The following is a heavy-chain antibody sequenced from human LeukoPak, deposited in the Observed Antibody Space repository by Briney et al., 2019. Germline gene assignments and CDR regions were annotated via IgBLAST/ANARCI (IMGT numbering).Heavy chain of an antibody. J-gene: IGHJ4*02. CDR2: ITTDGSDS. CDR3: ATSKDGLGDY. Sequence: GGSLRLSCEVSGFAFSAYWMSWVRQAPGKGLEWVSRITTDGSDSGYADSVKGRFTVSRDNAKNTLYLQMNSLRVEDTAMYYCATSKDGLGDYWGRGTLVTVSS. V-gene: IGHV3-74*01. CDR1: GFAFSAYW. D-gene: IGHD3/OR15-3a*01.